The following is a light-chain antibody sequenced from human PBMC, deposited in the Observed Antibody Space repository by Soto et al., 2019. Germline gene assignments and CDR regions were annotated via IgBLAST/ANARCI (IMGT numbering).Light chain of an antibody. CDR3: ASWDDNLNGPLL. Sequence: QSALTQPPSASGTPGQRVTISCSGGSSNIGRNSVSWYQQVPGTAPKLIIFNNNERPSGIPGRFSGPKSGASASLAIVGLQSEDEADYFCASWDDNLNGPLLFGGGTKLTVL. V-gene: IGLV1-44*01. J-gene: IGLJ2*01. CDR2: NNN. CDR1: SSNIGRNS.